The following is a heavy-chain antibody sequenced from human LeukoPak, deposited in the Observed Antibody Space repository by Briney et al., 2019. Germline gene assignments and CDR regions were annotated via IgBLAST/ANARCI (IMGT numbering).Heavy chain of an antibody. D-gene: IGHD3-10*01. CDR1: GGSISSSYYF. Sequence: SETLSLTCTVSGGSISSSYYFWGWIRQPPGKGLQWIGSIFYSGSTYYNPSLKSRVTISVDTSKNQFSLKLSSVTAADTAMYYCAGYYYGSGRTNYWGQGTLVTVSS. J-gene: IGHJ4*02. CDR2: IFYSGST. CDR3: AGYYYGSGRTNY. V-gene: IGHV4-39*01.